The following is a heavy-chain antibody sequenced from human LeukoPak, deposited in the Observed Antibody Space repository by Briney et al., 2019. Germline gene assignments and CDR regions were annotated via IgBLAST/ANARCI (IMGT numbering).Heavy chain of an antibody. CDR1: GYTFTTYG. CDR2: ISAYNGNT. V-gene: IGHV1-18*01. CDR3: ASGYCSGGSCYGLLDY. D-gene: IGHD2-15*01. Sequence: ASVKVSCKASGYTFTTYGISWVRQAPGQVLEWMGWISAYNGNTNYAQKLQGRVTMTTDISTKTAYMELRSLRSDDTAVYYCASGYCSGGSCYGLLDYWGQGTLVIVSS. J-gene: IGHJ4*02.